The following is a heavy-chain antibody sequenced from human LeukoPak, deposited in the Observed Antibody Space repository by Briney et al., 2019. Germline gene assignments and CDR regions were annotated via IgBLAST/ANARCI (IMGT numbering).Heavy chain of an antibody. CDR3: ARDNSVRDEAWWFNP. CDR2: ISPSGGST. V-gene: IGHV1-46*01. J-gene: IGHJ5*02. CDR1: GGTFSSYA. D-gene: IGHD5-24*01. Sequence: ASVKVSCKASGGTFSSYAISWVRQAPGQGPEWMGVISPSGGSTTYAQKFQSRVTLTRDMSTSTDYLELSSLRSEDTAVYYCARDNSVRDEAWWFNPWGQGTLVTVSS.